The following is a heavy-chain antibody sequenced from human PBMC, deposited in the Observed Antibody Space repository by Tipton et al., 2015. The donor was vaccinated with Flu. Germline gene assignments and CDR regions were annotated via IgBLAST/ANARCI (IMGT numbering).Heavy chain of an antibody. V-gene: IGHV3-72*01. D-gene: IGHD3-22*01. CDR1: GLIFSDQY. J-gene: IGHJ3*02. CDR2: IRNKANGYST. CDR3: ARRFDSNDYSFPDAFDI. Sequence: SLRLSCAASGLIFSDQYMDWVRQAPGKGLEWVGRIRNKANGYSTEHAASVKGRFTISRDDSTSSLYLQMNSLRAEDTAVYYCARRFDSNDYSFPDAFDILGQGTMVTVSS.